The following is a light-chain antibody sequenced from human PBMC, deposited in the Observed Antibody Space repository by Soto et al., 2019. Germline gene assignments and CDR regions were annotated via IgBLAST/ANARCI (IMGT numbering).Light chain of an antibody. J-gene: IGKJ3*01. CDR2: AAF. CDR3: QQVNSYPPLT. Sequence: IQLTQFPSSMSASLGDRVTVSCRASQGIGFYLAWYQQKPGNAPKLLIYAAFTLQSGVPSRFSGSGSGTNFTLTIRSLQPEDLATYYCQQVNSYPPLTFGPGTTGAIK. CDR1: QGIGFY. V-gene: IGKV1-9*01.